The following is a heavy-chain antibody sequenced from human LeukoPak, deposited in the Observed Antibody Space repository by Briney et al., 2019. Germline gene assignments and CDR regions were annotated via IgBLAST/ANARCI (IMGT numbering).Heavy chain of an antibody. D-gene: IGHD3/OR15-3a*01. CDR2: ISDTGSKT. CDR3: AKVATWTYFDS. Sequence: GGSLRLSCAASGFTFSSHAMSWVRQAPGKGLEWVSAISDTGSKTYYADSVKGRFTISRDNSKNTLYVQINSLRADDTAVYYCAKVATWTYFDSWGQGTMVSVSS. V-gene: IGHV3-23*01. CDR1: GFTFSSHA. J-gene: IGHJ4*02.